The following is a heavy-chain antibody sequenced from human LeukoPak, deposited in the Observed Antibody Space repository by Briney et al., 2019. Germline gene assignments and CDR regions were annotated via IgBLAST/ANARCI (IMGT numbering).Heavy chain of an antibody. Sequence: GEALKIPWKGPGYSFTSYWIGWGRQMPGEGGGGMRINYPGDSDPSSSPSFQGQVTISADKSIGTAYLQWSSLKASNPAMYYCARAHRDYYVVYWGQGPLVTVSS. D-gene: IGHD3-3*01. CDR2: NYPGDSDP. V-gene: IGHV5-51*01. CDR1: GYSFTSYW. CDR3: ARAHRDYYVVY. J-gene: IGHJ4*02.